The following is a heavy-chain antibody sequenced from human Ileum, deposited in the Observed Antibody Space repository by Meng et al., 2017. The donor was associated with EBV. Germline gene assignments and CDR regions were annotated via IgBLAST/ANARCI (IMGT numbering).Heavy chain of an antibody. Sequence: VQLQESGPGLVKPSDTLSLTCAVSGYSISTTNWWGWIRQPPGKGLEWIGHIYYSGTTYNNPSLKGRVTMSIDPSKNQFSLKLSSVTAVDTAVYYCARNSESGSYIDYWGLGTLVTVSS. V-gene: IGHV4-28*01. CDR1: GYSISTTNW. J-gene: IGHJ4*02. D-gene: IGHD1-26*01. CDR3: ARNSESGSYIDY. CDR2: IYYSGTT.